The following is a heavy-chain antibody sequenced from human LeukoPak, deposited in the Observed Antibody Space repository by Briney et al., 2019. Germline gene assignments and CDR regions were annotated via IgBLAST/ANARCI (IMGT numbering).Heavy chain of an antibody. CDR2: INHSGST. CDR3: ARAALIAVVITPAWFDP. D-gene: IGHD3-22*01. Sequence: SETLSLTCAVYGGSFSGYYWSWIRQPPGKGLEWIGEINHSGSTNYNPSLKSRVTISVDTSKKQFSLKLSSVTAADTAVYYCARAALIAVVITPAWFDPWGQGTLVTVSS. V-gene: IGHV4-34*01. J-gene: IGHJ5*02. CDR1: GGSFSGYY.